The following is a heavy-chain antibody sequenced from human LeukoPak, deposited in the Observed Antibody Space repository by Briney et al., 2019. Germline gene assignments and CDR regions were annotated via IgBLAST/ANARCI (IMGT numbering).Heavy chain of an antibody. D-gene: IGHD6-19*01. J-gene: IGHJ4*02. Sequence: PGGSLRLSCAVSVFTVYTNSMSWVREFPGKGLECVSDIYTGGTTHYGDYVKGGSTISRDNSKNTLYLEMNSLRADEAAVYFCARSPAFYDGAVVKYYFDYWGQGTLVTVSS. CDR3: ARSPAFYDGAVVKYYFDY. V-gene: IGHV3-53*01. CDR1: VFTVYTNS. CDR2: IYTGGTT.